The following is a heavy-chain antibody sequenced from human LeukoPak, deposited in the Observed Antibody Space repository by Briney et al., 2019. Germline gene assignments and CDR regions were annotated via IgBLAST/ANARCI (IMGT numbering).Heavy chain of an antibody. CDR2: IYYSGST. V-gene: IGHV4-39*07. CDR1: GGSISSSSYY. Sequence: SETLSLTCTVSGGSISSSSYYWGWIRQPPGKGLEWIGSIYYSGSTYYNPSLKSRVTISVDTSKNQFSLKLSSVTAADTAVYYCARAGCSSTSCYAGFLLAFDIWGQGTMVTVSS. CDR3: ARAGCSSTSCYAGFLLAFDI. J-gene: IGHJ3*02. D-gene: IGHD2-2*01.